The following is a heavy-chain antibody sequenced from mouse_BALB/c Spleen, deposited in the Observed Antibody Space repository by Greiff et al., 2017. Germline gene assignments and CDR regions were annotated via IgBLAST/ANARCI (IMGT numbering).Heavy chain of an antibody. J-gene: IGHJ4*01. CDR1: GYTFTNYW. V-gene: IGHV1-63*02. Sequence: VQLQQSGAELVRPGTSVKISCKASGYTFTNYWLGWVKQRPGHGLEWIGDIYPGGGYTNYNEKFKGKATLTADTSSSTAYMQLSSLTSEDSAVYFCARWEVRGAMDYWGQGTSVTVSS. CDR3: ARWEVRGAMDY. CDR2: IYPGGGYT. D-gene: IGHD2-14*01.